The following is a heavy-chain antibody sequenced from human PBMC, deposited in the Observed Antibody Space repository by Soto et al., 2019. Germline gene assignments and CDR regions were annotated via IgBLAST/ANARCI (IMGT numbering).Heavy chain of an antibody. J-gene: IGHJ4*02. CDR1: GFTFSNAW. CDR3: VKSRGGNNFDFFD. Sequence: PGGSLRLSCAASGFTFSNAWMSWVRQAPGKGLEWVGRIKSKTDGGTTDYAAPVKGRFTISRDDSKNTLYLQMSGLSADDTAVYYCVKSRGGNNFDFFDWGQGALVTVSS. V-gene: IGHV3-15*05. CDR2: IKSKTDGGTT. D-gene: IGHD5-12*01.